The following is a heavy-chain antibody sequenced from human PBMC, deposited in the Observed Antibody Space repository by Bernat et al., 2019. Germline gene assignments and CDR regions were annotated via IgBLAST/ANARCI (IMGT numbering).Heavy chain of an antibody. J-gene: IGHJ4*02. CDR3: ARVPIDIVVVPAAYLFDY. CDR2: ISSSSSYI. CDR1: GFTFSSYS. V-gene: IGHV3-21*01. Sequence: EVQLVESGGGLVKPGGSLRLSCAASGFTFSSYSMNWVRQAPGKGLEWVSSISSSSSYIYYADSVKGRFTISRDNAKNALYLQMNSRRAEDTAVYYCARVPIDIVVVPAAYLFDYWGQGTLVTVSS. D-gene: IGHD2-2*01.